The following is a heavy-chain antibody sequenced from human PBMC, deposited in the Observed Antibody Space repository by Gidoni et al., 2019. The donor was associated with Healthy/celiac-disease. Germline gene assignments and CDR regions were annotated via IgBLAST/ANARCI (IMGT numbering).Heavy chain of an antibody. CDR2: ISSSGSTI. J-gene: IGHJ4*02. CDR3: ARAVEMATIMGFDY. Sequence: EVQMVESGGGLVQPGGSLRLSCAASGSTFSSYEMNWVRQAPGKGLEWVSYISSSGSTIYYADSVKGRFTISRDNAKNSLYLQMNSLRAEDTAVYYCARAVEMATIMGFDYWGQGTLVTVSS. CDR1: GSTFSSYE. D-gene: IGHD5-12*01. V-gene: IGHV3-48*03.